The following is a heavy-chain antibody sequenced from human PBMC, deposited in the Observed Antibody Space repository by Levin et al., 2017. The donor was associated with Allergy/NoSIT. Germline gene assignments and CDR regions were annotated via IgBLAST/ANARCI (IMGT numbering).Heavy chain of an antibody. J-gene: IGHJ1*01. CDR2: IYSGGST. V-gene: IGHV3-66*02. Sequence: GGSLRLSCAASGFTVSSNYMSWVRQAPGKGLEWVSVIYSGGSTYYADSVKGRFTISRDNSKNTLYLQMNSLRAEDTAVYYCASPSDCSSTSCYVVPEYFQHWGQGTLVTVSS. D-gene: IGHD2-2*01. CDR3: ASPSDCSSTSCYVVPEYFQH. CDR1: GFTVSSNY.